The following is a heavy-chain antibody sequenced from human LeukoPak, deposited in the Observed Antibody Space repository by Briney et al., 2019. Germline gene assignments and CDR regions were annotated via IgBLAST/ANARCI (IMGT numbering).Heavy chain of an antibody. CDR2: INPNSGGT. Sequence: ASVKVSCKASGYTFTGYYMHWVRQAPGQGLEWMGWINPNSGGTNYAQKFQGRVTMTRDTSISTAYMELSRLRSDDTAVYYCARALSGYSYGYFDYWGQGNPVTVSS. CDR3: ARALSGYSYGYFDY. J-gene: IGHJ4*02. CDR1: GYTFTGYY. D-gene: IGHD5-18*01. V-gene: IGHV1-2*02.